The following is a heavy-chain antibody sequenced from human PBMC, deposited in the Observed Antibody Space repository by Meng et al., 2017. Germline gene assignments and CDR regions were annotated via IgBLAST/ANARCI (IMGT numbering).Heavy chain of an antibody. V-gene: IGHV4-34*01. CDR3: ARCCHTAMAKYNWFDP. Sequence: QGQLQQWGAGLLKPSETLSLTCAVYGGSFSGYYWSWIRQPPGKGLEWIGEINHSGSTNYNPSLKSRVTISVDTSKNQFSLKLSSVTAADTAVYYCARCCHTAMAKYNWFDPWGQGTLVTVSS. D-gene: IGHD5-18*01. J-gene: IGHJ5*02. CDR2: INHSGST. CDR1: GGSFSGYY.